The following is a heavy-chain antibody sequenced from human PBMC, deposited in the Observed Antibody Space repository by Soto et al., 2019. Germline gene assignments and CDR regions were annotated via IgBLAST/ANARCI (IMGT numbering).Heavy chain of an antibody. D-gene: IGHD2-2*01. Sequence: GGSLRLSCADSGFTFSNYGMHWVRQAPGKGLEWVAVISYDGKNKYYAQSVKGRLTISRDNSKNTLYLQVNSLRVEDTAVYYCAKGQHCSSTSCHFYYYGMDVWGQGTTVTVSS. CDR3: AKGQHCSSTSCHFYYYGMDV. CDR1: GFTFSNYG. CDR2: ISYDGKNK. J-gene: IGHJ6*02. V-gene: IGHV3-30*18.